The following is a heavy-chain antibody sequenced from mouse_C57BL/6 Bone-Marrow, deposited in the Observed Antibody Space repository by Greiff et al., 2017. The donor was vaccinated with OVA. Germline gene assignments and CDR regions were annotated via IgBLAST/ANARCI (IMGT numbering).Heavy chain of an antibody. V-gene: IGHV5-15*01. Sequence: EVKLVESGGGLVQPGGSLKLSCAASGFTFSDYGMAWVRQAPRKGPEWVAFISNLAYSIYYADTVTGRFTISRENAKNTLYLEMSSLRSEDTAVNYCARRAYPSSCAYWGQGTLVTVSA. CDR1: GFTFSDYG. D-gene: IGHD3-1*01. CDR3: ARRAYPSSCAY. J-gene: IGHJ3*01. CDR2: ISNLAYSI.